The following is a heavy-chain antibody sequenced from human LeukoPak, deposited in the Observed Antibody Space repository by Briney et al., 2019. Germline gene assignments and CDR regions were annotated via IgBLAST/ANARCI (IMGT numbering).Heavy chain of an antibody. D-gene: IGHD3-10*01. CDR1: GFTFGRYE. CDR3: ARDDLWSPDY. Sequence: GGSLRLPCAASGFTFGRYEMNWVRQAPGKGLEWVSYINTNGGSIYYADSVKGRFTISRDNAKNSLYLQMNSLRAEDTAVYYCARDDLWSPDYWGQGTLVTVSS. J-gene: IGHJ4*02. V-gene: IGHV3-48*03. CDR2: INTNGGSI.